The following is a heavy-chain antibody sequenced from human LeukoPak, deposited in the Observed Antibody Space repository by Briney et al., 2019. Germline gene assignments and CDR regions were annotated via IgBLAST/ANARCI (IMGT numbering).Heavy chain of an antibody. J-gene: IGHJ4*02. Sequence: SETLSLTCTVSGGSISSGDYYWSWIRQPPGKGLEWIGFISYSGNTYYNPSLQSRVSVSVDTSKNHFSLKLTSVTAADTAVYYCARTASGTTYYFDYWGQGTLLTVSS. CDR2: ISYSGNT. V-gene: IGHV4-30-4*08. CDR3: ARTASGTTYYFDY. D-gene: IGHD1-1*01. CDR1: GGSISSGDYY.